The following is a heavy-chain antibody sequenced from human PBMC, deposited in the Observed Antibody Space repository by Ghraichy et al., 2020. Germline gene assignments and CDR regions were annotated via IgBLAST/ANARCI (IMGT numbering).Heavy chain of an antibody. CDR3: AKRHPQGTSVAAYSFDW. V-gene: IGHV3-23*01. CDR1: GFTFRSYG. J-gene: IGHJ4*02. D-gene: IGHD6-19*01. Sequence: GGSLRLSCAASGFTFRSYGMSWVRQAPGKGLEWVATIGYTPFYTDYVQGRFTISRDNTRDTLYLQLNSLRGEATAVYFCAKRHPQGTSVAAYSFDWWGQGTLVTVSS. CDR2: IGYTP.